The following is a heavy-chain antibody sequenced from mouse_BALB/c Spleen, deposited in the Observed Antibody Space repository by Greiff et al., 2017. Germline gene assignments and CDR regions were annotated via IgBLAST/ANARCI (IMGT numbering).Heavy chain of an antibody. J-gene: IGHJ4*01. CDR3: ARGVSHGAMDY. V-gene: IGHV1-87*01. Sequence: QVQLQQSGAELARPGASVKLSCKASGYTFTSYWMQWVKQRPGQGLEWIGAIYPGDGDTRYTQKFKGKATLTADKSSSTAYMQLSSLASEDSAVYYCARGVSHGAMDYWGQGTSVTVSS. CDR1: GYTFTSYW. CDR2: IYPGDGDT. D-gene: IGHD6-2*01.